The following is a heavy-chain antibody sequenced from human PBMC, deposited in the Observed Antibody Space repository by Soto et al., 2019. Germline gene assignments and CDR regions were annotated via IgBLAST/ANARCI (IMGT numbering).Heavy chain of an antibody. CDR1: GFTFGDYG. CDR2: IRSKTYGETT. Sequence: GGSLRLSCTTSGFTFGDYGISWVRQAPGKGLEWVGFIRSKTYGETTVYAASVKGRFIISRDNSKSIAYLQMNSLKTEDAALYYCSSGFCGSTTCYPYFESWGRGTLVTVS. D-gene: IGHD2-2*01. V-gene: IGHV3-49*04. J-gene: IGHJ4*02. CDR3: SSGFCGSTTCYPYFES.